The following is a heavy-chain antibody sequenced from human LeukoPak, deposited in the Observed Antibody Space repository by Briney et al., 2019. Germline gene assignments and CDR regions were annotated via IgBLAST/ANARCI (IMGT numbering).Heavy chain of an antibody. V-gene: IGHV3-74*01. Sequence: PLGSLRLSSAASGFTSSGYWMHWVRESPGKGLVWVSRINSDRSSTNYADAVKGRYTISRDNAKNTLYLQMNSLRAEDTAVYYCVRGYGGNTFDYWGQGTLATVSS. J-gene: IGHJ4*02. CDR2: INSDRSST. CDR3: VRGYGGNTFDY. D-gene: IGHD4/OR15-4a*01. CDR1: GFTSSGYW.